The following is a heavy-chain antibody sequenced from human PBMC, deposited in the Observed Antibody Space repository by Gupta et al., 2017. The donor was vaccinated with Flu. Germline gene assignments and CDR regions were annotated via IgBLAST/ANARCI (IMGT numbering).Heavy chain of an antibody. CDR2: IYYSGST. V-gene: IGHV4-39*01. CDR1: GGSISSSRYY. J-gene: IGHJ3*02. CDR3: ARGYYDSSGYGVFDI. Sequence: QLQLQESGPGLVKPSETLSLTCTVSGGSISSSRYYWGWIRQPPGKGLEWIGSIYYSGSTYYNPSLKSRVTISVDTSKNQFSLKLSSVTAADTSVYYCARGYYDSSGYGVFDIWGQGTMVTVSS. D-gene: IGHD3-22*01.